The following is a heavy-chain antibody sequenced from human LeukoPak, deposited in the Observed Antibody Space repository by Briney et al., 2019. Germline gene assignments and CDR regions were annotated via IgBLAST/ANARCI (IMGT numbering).Heavy chain of an antibody. CDR3: ARDLSGVDGYNPFDY. J-gene: IGHJ4*02. CDR2: INPNSGGT. Sequence: ASVKVSRKASGHTFTGYYMHWVRQAPGQGLEWMGWINPNSGGTNSAQNFQGRVTMTRDTSIRPAYMELSRLRSDDTAVYYCARDLSGVDGYNPFDYWGQGTLVTVSS. CDR1: GHTFTGYY. D-gene: IGHD5-24*01. V-gene: IGHV1-2*02.